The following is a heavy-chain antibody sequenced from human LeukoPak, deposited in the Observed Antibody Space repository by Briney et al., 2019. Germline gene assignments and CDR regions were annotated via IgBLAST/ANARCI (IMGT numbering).Heavy chain of an antibody. J-gene: IGHJ3*02. CDR1: GFTFSTYA. D-gene: IGHD5-18*01. Sequence: PGGSLRLPCAASGFTFSTYAMTWVRQAPGKGLEWVSGISGNSDMTYYADSVKGRFSISRDNSKNTLYLQMNSLRADDTALYYCAKRLWESKGLDPFDIWGQGTMVTVSS. CDR3: AKRLWESKGLDPFDI. CDR2: ISGNSDMT. V-gene: IGHV3-23*01.